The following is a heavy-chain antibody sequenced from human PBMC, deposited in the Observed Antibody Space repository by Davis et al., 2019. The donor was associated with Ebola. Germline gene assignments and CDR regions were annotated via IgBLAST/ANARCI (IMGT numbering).Heavy chain of an antibody. CDR3: ARTWYDSFYYYMDV. J-gene: IGHJ6*03. CDR2: ITSSSTYI. D-gene: IGHD3-3*01. Sequence: GGSLRLSCAASGFTFTNYIMNWVRQAPGKGLEWVSSITSSSTYIYYADSVKGRFTISRDNAKNSLYLQMNSLRAEDTSVYYCARTWYDSFYYYMDVWGEGTTVTVSS. CDR1: GFTFTNYI. V-gene: IGHV3-21*01.